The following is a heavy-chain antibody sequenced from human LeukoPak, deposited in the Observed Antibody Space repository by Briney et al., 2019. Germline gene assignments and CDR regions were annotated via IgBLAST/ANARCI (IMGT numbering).Heavy chain of an antibody. D-gene: IGHD3-22*01. CDR3: ARDYDSGGYFYYGMDV. V-gene: IGHV3-33*08. Sequence: GRSLRLSCAASGFTFSSYGMHWVRQAPGKGLEWVAVIWYDGSNKYYADSVKGRFTISRDNSKNTLCLQMNSLRAEDTAVYYCARDYDSGGYFYYGMDVWGQGTTVTVSS. CDR2: IWYDGSNK. J-gene: IGHJ6*02. CDR1: GFTFSSYG.